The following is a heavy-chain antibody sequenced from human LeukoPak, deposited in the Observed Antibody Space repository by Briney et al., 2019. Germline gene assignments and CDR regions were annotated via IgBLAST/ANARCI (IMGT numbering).Heavy chain of an antibody. J-gene: IGHJ3*02. CDR2: IRYDGSNK. CDR1: GFTFSSYG. CDR3: AKDIVVPMEAFDI. D-gene: IGHD2-2*01. V-gene: IGHV3-30*02. Sequence: GGSLRLSCAASGFTFSSYGMHWVRQAPGKGLEWVAFIRYDGSNKYYADSVKGRFTISRDNSKNTLYLQMNSLRAEDTAVYYCAKDIVVPMEAFDIWGQGTMVTVSS.